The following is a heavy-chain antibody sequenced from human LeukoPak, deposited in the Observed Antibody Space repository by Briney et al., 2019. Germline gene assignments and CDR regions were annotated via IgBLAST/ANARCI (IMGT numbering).Heavy chain of an antibody. D-gene: IGHD3-9*01. Sequence: PSETLTLPCTVSGGSISSYYWSWIRQPPGKGLEWIGYIYYSGSTNYNPSLKSRVTISVDTSKNQFSLKLSSVTAADTAVYYCARHLTYYDILTGYLVHAFDIWGQGTMVTVSS. J-gene: IGHJ3*02. CDR1: GGSISSYY. CDR2: IYYSGST. V-gene: IGHV4-59*08. CDR3: ARHLTYYDILTGYLVHAFDI.